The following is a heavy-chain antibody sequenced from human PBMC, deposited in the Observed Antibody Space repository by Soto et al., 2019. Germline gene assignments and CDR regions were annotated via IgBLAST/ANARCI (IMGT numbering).Heavy chain of an antibody. D-gene: IGHD3-9*01. V-gene: IGHV3-23*01. CDR3: AKELYDILTPLDY. CDR2: ISSSGGST. CDR1: GFTFSSYA. Sequence: GGSLRLSCAASGFTFSSYAMSWVRQAPGKGLEWVSGISSSGGSTYYADSVKGRFTISRDNSKDTLYLQMNSLRAEDTAVYYCAKELYDILTPLDYWGQGTLVNVS. J-gene: IGHJ4*02.